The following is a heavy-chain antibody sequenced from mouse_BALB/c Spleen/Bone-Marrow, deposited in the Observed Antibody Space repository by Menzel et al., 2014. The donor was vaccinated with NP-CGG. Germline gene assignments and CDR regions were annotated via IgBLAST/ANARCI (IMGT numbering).Heavy chain of an antibody. CDR3: ARSGYGRYAMDY. CDR2: INPYNGGI. CDR1: GYSFTGYT. V-gene: IGHV1-18*01. J-gene: IGHJ4*01. Sequence: EVQLQESGPELVKPGASMKISCKASGYSFTGYTMNWVKRSHGKNLGWIGLINPYNGGIRYNQKFKGKATLTVDKSSSTAYMELLSLTSEDSAVYYCARSGYGRYAMDYWGQGTSVTVSS. D-gene: IGHD2-2*01.